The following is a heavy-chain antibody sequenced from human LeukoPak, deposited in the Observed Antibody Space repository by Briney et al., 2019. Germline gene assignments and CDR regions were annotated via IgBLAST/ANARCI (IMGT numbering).Heavy chain of an antibody. V-gene: IGHV4-31*03. CDR1: GGSVGGGGYY. CDR2: IHNSGST. D-gene: IGHD3-10*01. J-gene: IGHJ4*02. CDR3: ARGLLWFGELRFDY. Sequence: SETLSLTCTVSGGSVGGGGYYWGWIRQNQGKGPEWIGYIHNSGSTYYNPSLKSRVTISVDTSKTQFALKLSSVTAADTAVYYCARGLLWFGELRFDYWGQGTLVTVSS.